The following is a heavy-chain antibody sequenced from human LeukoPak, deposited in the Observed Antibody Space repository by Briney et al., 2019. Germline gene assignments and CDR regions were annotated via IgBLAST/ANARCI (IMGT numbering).Heavy chain of an antibody. D-gene: IGHD6-13*01. V-gene: IGHV1-18*01. CDR2: ISAYNGNT. J-gene: IGHJ6*03. Sequence: GASVKVSCKASGYTFTSYGISWVRQAPGQGLEWMGWISAYNGNTNYAQKLQGRVTMTTDTSTSTAYMELRSLRSEDTAVYYCARCSSWYLCTNMDVWGKGTTVTVSS. CDR3: ARCSSWYLCTNMDV. CDR1: GYTFTSYG.